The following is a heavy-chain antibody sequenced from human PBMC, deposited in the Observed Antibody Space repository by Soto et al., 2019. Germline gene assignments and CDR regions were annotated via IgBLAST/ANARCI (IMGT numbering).Heavy chain of an antibody. J-gene: IGHJ4*02. CDR3: ARDEYAAAGSDY. CDR2: IYHSGST. D-gene: IGHD6-13*01. V-gene: IGHV4-30-2*01. Sequence: PSETLSLTCAVSGGSISSGGYSWSWIRQPPGKGLEWIGYIYHSGSTYYNPSLKSRVTISVDKSKNQFSLKLSSVTAADTAVYYCARDEYAAAGSDYWGQGTLVTVSS. CDR1: GGSISSGGYS.